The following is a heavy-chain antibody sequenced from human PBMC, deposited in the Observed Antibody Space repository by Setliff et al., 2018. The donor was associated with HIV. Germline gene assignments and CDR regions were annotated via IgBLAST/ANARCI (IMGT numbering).Heavy chain of an antibody. V-gene: IGHV4-34*01. Sequence: SETLSLTCAVYNGSFSGYYWTWIRQPPGKGLEWIGEINHSGSTNYSPSLKSRVTISVDASRNQLPLRLSSVTAADTAVYYCAAWGPRYSYAPYFFDSWGQGTLVTVSS. CDR2: INHSGST. J-gene: IGHJ4*02. CDR3: AAWGPRYSYAPYFFDS. D-gene: IGHD5-18*01. CDR1: NGSFSGYY.